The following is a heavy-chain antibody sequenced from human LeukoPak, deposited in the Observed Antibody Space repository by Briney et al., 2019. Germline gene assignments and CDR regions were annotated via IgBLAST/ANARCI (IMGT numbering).Heavy chain of an antibody. Sequence: GGSLRLSCAVSGFIFSNHYMHWVRQAPGKGLVWVSRINNDGSITSYADSVKGRFTISRDNAKNTLYLQQNSLRAEDTAVYYCVLMVWGGGQGTLVTVSS. D-gene: IGHD3-10*01. CDR1: GFIFSNHY. J-gene: IGHJ4*02. CDR2: INNDGSIT. V-gene: IGHV3-74*01. CDR3: VLMVWG.